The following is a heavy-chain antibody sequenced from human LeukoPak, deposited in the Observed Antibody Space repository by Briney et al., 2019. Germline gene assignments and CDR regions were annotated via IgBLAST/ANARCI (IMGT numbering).Heavy chain of an antibody. CDR3: ARRVQDIVVVVAARGYFDY. J-gene: IGHJ4*02. CDR1: GGSFSGYY. V-gene: IGHV4-34*01. CDR2: INHSGST. Sequence: SETLSLTCAVYGGSFSGYYWSWIRQPPGKGLEWIGEINHSGSTNYNPSLKSRVTISVDTSKNQFSLKLSSVTAADTAVYYCARRVQDIVVVVAARGYFDYWGQGTLVTVSS. D-gene: IGHD2-15*01.